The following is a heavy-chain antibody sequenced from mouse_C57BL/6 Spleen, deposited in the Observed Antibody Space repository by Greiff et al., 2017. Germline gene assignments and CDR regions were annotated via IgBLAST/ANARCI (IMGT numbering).Heavy chain of an antibody. Sequence: QVQLQQPGAELVRPGSSVKLSCKASGYTFTSYWMHWVKQRPIQGLEWIGNIDPSDSETHYNQKFKDKATLTVDKSSSTAYMQLSSLTSEDSAVYYCARKERDSFYAMDYWGQGTSVTVSS. V-gene: IGHV1-52*01. CDR2: IDPSDSET. J-gene: IGHJ4*01. CDR3: ARKERDSFYAMDY. CDR1: GYTFTSYW.